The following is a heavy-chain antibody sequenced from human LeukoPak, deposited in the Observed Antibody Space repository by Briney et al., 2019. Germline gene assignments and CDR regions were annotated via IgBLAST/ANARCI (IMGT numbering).Heavy chain of an antibody. CDR2: IRSKANSYAT. CDR3: TRPRYCSSTSCSTYYYYGMDV. V-gene: IGHV3-73*01. D-gene: IGHD2-2*01. CDR1: GFTLSGSA. Sequence: GGSLRLSCAASGFTLSGSAMHWVRQASGKGLEWVGRIRSKANSYATAYAASVKGRFTISRDDSKNTAYLQMNRLQTEDTAVYYCTRPRYCSSTSCSTYYYYGMDVWGQGTTVTVSS. J-gene: IGHJ6*02.